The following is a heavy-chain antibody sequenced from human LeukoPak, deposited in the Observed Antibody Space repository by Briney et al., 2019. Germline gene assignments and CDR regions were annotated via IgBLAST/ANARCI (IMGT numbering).Heavy chain of an antibody. J-gene: IGHJ1*01. Sequence: KTSETLSLTCTVSGGSISSYYWSWIRQPPGKGLEWIGEINHSGSSNYNPSLKSRVTISVDTSKNQFSLKLSSVTAADTAVYYCARGEDGDYYFQHWGQGTLVTVSS. D-gene: IGHD4-17*01. CDR3: ARGEDGDYYFQH. CDR1: GGSISSYY. V-gene: IGHV4-34*01. CDR2: INHSGSS.